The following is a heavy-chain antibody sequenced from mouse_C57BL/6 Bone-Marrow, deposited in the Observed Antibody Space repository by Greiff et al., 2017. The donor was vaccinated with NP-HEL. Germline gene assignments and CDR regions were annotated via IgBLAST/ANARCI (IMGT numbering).Heavy chain of an antibody. J-gene: IGHJ4*01. CDR2: ISSGGSYT. V-gene: IGHV5-6*01. CDR1: GFTFSSYG. Sequence: EVQRVESGGDLVKPGGSLKLSCAASGFTFSSYGMSWVRQTPDKRLEWVATISSGGSYTSYPDSVKGRFTISRDNAKNTLYLQMSSLKAEDTAIYYCARHGRYYAMDYWGQGTSVTVSS. CDR3: ARHGRYYAMDY.